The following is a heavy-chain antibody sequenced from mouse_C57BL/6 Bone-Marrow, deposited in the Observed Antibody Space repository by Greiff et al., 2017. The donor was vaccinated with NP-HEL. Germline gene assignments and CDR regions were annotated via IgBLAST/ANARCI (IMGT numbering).Heavy chain of an antibody. CDR2: IYPGSGST. V-gene: IGHV1-55*01. D-gene: IGHD1-1*01. J-gene: IGHJ1*03. CDR1: GYTFTSYW. CDR3: AREGITTVVAHWYFDV. Sequence: QVQLQQPGAELVKPGASVKMSCKASGYTFTSYWITWVKQRPGQGLEWIGDIYPGSGSTNYNAKFKSKATLTVDTSSSTAYMQLSSLTSEDSAVYYCAREGITTVVAHWYFDVWGTGTTVTVSS.